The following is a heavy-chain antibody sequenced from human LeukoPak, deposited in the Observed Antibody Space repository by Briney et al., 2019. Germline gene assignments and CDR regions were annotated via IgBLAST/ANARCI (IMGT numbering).Heavy chain of an antibody. CDR3: ARGGVAATYYGMDV. J-gene: IGHJ6*02. Sequence: SETLSLTCTVSGGSISSYYWSWIRQPPGKGLEWIGYIYYSGSTNYNPSLKSRVTISVDTSKNQFSLNLSSVTAADTAVYYCARGGVAATYYGMDVWGQGTTVTVSS. D-gene: IGHD2-15*01. CDR1: GGSISSYY. CDR2: IYYSGST. V-gene: IGHV4-59*01.